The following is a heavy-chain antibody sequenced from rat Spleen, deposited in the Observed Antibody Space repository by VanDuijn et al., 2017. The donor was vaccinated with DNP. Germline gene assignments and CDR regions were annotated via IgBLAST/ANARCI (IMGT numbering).Heavy chain of an antibody. Sequence: EVQLVESGGGLVQPGNSLKLSCTASGFTFSDYAMAWVRQAPTKGLEWVATISDDGLTTYYRDSVKGRFTISRENAKSTLYLQVDSLRSEDTAMYYCSSGGPDMIQGNWFAYWGQGVMVTVSS. CDR1: GFTFSDYA. CDR2: ISDDGLTT. J-gene: IGHJ2*01. D-gene: IGHD2-3*01. V-gene: IGHV5-29*01. CDR3: SSGGPDMIQGNWFAY.